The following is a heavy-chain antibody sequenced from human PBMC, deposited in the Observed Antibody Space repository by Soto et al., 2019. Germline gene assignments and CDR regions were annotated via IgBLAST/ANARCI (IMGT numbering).Heavy chain of an antibody. CDR3: GRVSSSIVVIPDFGMDV. CDR2: ISPKNGNT. V-gene: IGHV1-18*04. D-gene: IGHD2-21*01. CDR1: GYSFFTHG. Sequence: ASVKVSCKASGYSFFTHGITWVRQTPGDGLEWLGWISPKNGNTRYSQILQGRVPMTTDTSTSTVYMELTNLRSDDSAVYYCGRVSSSIVVIPDFGMDVWGQGTTVTVSS. J-gene: IGHJ6*02.